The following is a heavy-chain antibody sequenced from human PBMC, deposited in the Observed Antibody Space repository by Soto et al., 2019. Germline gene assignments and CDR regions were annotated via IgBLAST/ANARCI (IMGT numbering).Heavy chain of an antibody. CDR2: ISWNSGSI. J-gene: IGHJ3*02. Sequence: PGGSLRLSCAASGFTFDDYAMHWVRQAPGKGLEWVSGISWNSGSIGYADSVKGRFTISRDNAKNSLYLQMNSLRAEDTALYYCAKDHHQLERLLDAFDIWGQGTMVTVSS. D-gene: IGHD1-1*01. V-gene: IGHV3-9*01. CDR1: GFTFDDYA. CDR3: AKDHHQLERLLDAFDI.